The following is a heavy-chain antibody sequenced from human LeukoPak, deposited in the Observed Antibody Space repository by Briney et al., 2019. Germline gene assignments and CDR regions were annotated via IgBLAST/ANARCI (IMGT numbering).Heavy chain of an antibody. V-gene: IGHV3-23*01. CDR1: GFTFSSYA. Sequence: GGSLRLSCAASGFTFSSYAMRWVRQAPGKGPKWVSTISDSGGATYYADSVKGRFSISRDNSKNTLYLQMNSLRAEDTAVYYCAKSAGSANFHYYCMDVWGKGTTVTVSS. CDR2: ISDSGGAT. J-gene: IGHJ6*03. D-gene: IGHD2-2*01. CDR3: AKSAGSANFHYYCMDV.